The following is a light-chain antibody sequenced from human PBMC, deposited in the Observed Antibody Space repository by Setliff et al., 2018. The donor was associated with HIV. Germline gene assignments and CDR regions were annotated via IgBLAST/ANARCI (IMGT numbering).Light chain of an antibody. CDR2: EVR. V-gene: IGLV2-14*01. J-gene: IGLJ1*01. CDR1: SSDVGCYNY. CDR3: SSYAITNTLP. Sequence: QSALTQPASVSGSPGQSITISCTGTSSDVGCYNYVSWYQQHPGKAPKLIIYEVRNRPSGVSSRFSGSKSGNTASLTISGLQTEDEADYYCSSYAITNTLPFGTGTKVTVL.